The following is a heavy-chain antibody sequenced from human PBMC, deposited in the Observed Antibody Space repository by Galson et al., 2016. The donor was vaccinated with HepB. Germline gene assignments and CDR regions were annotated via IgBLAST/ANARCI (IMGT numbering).Heavy chain of an antibody. Sequence: SETLSLTCSISGGSIGTNYAYGGWIRRTPGKGLEWIASIYDSGTIYYNPSLKSRVTISADTSKKWFSLRLTSVTAADTAIYYCTRHWGGSGWYFDHWGQGTPVTVSS. D-gene: IGHD6-19*01. CDR1: GGSIGTNYAY. CDR2: IYDSGTI. V-gene: IGHV4-39*01. J-gene: IGHJ4*02. CDR3: TRHWGGSGWYFDH.